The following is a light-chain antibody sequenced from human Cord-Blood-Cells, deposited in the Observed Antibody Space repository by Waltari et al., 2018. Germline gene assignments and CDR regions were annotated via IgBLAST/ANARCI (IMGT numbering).Light chain of an antibody. CDR3: SSYTSSSTLV. CDR1: RRDVGCYSY. V-gene: IGLV2-14*03. CDR2: DVS. J-gene: IGLJ3*02. Sequence: QSALTQPASVSGSPGQSITISCPGTRRDVGCYSYVFWYQQHPGKAPKLMIYDVSNRPSGVSNRFSGSKSGNTASLTISGLQAEDEADYYCSSYTSSSTLVFGGGTKLTVL.